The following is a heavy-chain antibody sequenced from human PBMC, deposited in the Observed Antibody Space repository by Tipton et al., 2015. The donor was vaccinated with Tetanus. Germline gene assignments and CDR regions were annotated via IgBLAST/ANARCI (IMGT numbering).Heavy chain of an antibody. CDR2: IIPIFGTA. J-gene: IGHJ6*02. CDR3: ARDEYSYGYDYYYGMDV. Sequence: VQLVQSGAEVKKPGSSVKVSCKASGGTFSSYAISWVRQAPGQGLEWMGGIIPIFGTANYAQKFQGRVTITADKSTSTAYMELSSLRSEDTAVYYCARDEYSYGYDYYYGMDVWGQGTTVTVSS. D-gene: IGHD5-18*01. V-gene: IGHV1-69*06. CDR1: GGTFSSYA.